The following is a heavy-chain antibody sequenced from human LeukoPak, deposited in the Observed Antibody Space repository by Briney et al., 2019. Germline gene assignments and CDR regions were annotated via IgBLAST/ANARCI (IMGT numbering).Heavy chain of an antibody. CDR2: IHSDGGTT. D-gene: IGHD2-2*01. V-gene: IGHV3-74*01. CDR1: GFTFSSYW. J-gene: IGHJ4*02. CDR3: ARASSTSCYY. Sequence: PGGSLRLSCAASGFTFSSYWMHWVRQAPGKGLVGVSRIHSDGGTTSYADSVKGRFTISRDNAKNTLYLQMNSLRAEDTAVYYCARASSTSCYYWGQGTLVTVSS.